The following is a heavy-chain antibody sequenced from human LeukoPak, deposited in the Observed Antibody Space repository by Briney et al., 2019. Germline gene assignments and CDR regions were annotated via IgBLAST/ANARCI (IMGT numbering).Heavy chain of an antibody. J-gene: IGHJ3*02. Sequence: PSQTLSLTCAVSGGSISSGGYSWSWLRQPPGKGLEWIEYIYHSGSTYYNPSLKSRVTISVDRSKNQFSLKLSSVTAADTAVYYCAREAGDLDAFDIWGQGTMVTVSS. CDR3: AREAGDLDAFDI. CDR2: IYHSGST. D-gene: IGHD7-27*01. CDR1: GGSISSGGYS. V-gene: IGHV4-30-2*01.